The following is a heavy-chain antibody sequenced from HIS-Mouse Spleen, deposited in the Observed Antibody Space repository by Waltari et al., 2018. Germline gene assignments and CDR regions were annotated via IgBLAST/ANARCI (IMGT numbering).Heavy chain of an antibody. CDR2: IGSSSITI. CDR1: GFTFSSYS. J-gene: IGHJ4*02. CDR3: ARGASGSYYLVSVSDY. Sequence: EVQLVESGGGLVQPGGSLRLSCAASGFTFSSYSMNWVRQAPGKGLEWVSYIGSSSITIYYADSVKGRFTISRDNAKNSLYLQMNSLRAEDTAVYYCARGASGSYYLVSVSDYWGQGTLVTVSS. V-gene: IGHV3-48*01. D-gene: IGHD1-26*01.